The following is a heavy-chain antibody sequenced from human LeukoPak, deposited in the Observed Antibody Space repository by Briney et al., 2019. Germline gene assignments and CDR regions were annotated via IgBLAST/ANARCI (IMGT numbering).Heavy chain of an antibody. J-gene: IGHJ4*01. Sequence: ASETLSLTCTVSGGSISNYDWSWIRQSAGKGLEWVGRTYISGSSNYNPSLKSRVTVSVDTSKNQFSLRLNSVTAADTAVYYCARDDFDDNGYRPFYYWGHGSLVTVSS. CDR1: GGSISNYD. V-gene: IGHV4-4*07. D-gene: IGHD5-18*01. CDR2: TYISGSS. CDR3: ARDDFDDNGYRPFYY.